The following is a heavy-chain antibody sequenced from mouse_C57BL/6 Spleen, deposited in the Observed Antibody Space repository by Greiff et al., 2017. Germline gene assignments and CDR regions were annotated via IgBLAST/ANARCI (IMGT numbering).Heavy chain of an antibody. D-gene: IGHD1-1*01. CDR3: ARDGSRTFDY. J-gene: IGHJ2*01. CDR1: GYTFTSYW. CDR2: IHPNSGST. V-gene: IGHV1-64*01. Sequence: QVQLQQPGAELVKPGDSVKLSCKASGYTFTSYWMHWVKQRPGQGLEWIGMIHPNSGSTNYNEKFKSKATLTVDKSSSTAYMQLSSLTSEDSAVYYCARDGSRTFDYWGQGTTLTVSS.